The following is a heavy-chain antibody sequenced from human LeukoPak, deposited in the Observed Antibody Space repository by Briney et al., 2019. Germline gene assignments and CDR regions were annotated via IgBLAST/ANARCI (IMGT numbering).Heavy chain of an antibody. CDR3: AREGRGIAVAGTLS. D-gene: IGHD6-19*01. V-gene: IGHV3-21*01. Sequence: GGSLRLSCAASGFTFSSYSMNWVRQAPGKGLEWVSSISSSSSYIYYADSVKGRFTISRDNAKNSLYLQMHSLRAEGTAVYYCAREGRGIAVAGTLSWGQGTLVTVSS. CDR1: GFTFSSYS. J-gene: IGHJ4*02. CDR2: ISSSSSYI.